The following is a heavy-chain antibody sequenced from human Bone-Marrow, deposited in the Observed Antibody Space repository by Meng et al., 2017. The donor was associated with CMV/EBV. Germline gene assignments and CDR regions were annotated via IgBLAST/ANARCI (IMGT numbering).Heavy chain of an antibody. CDR3: AKDWGSWCYYYGYWFDP. CDR1: GFTFSFYA. J-gene: IGHJ5*01. Sequence: GESLKISCAASGFTFSFYAMTWVRQAPGKGLEWVSAITGSGGSTYYAHSVKGRFTISRENSRNTLYLQMNSLRAEDTAVYYCAKDWGSWCYYYGYWFDPWGQGTLVTVSS. CDR2: ITGSGGST. V-gene: IGHV3-23*01. D-gene: IGHD3-10*01.